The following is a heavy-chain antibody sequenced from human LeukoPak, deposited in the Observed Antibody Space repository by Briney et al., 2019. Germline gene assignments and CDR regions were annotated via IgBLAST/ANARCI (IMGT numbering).Heavy chain of an antibody. CDR3: ARGLSGYSSSLGY. V-gene: IGHV3-74*01. D-gene: IGHD6-6*01. CDR1: GFTFSSYW. Sequence: GGSLRLSCAASGFTFSSYWMHWVRQAPGKGPVWVSRINSDGSSTSYADSVKGRFTISRDNAKNTLYLQMNSLRAEDTAVYYCARGLSGYSSSLGYWGQGTLVTVSS. CDR2: INSDGSST. J-gene: IGHJ4*02.